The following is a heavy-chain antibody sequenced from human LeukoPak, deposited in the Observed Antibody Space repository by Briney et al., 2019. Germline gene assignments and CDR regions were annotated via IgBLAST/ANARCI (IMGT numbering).Heavy chain of an antibody. J-gene: IGHJ6*03. CDR2: ISAYNGNT. V-gene: IGHV1-18*01. D-gene: IGHD1-7*01. CDR3: ARGANWNYLSYYYYYMDV. CDR1: GYTFTSYG. Sequence: ASVKVSCKASGYTFTSYGISWVRRAPGQGLEWMGWISAYNGNTNYAQKLQGRVTMTTDTSTSTAYMELRSLRSDDTAVYYCARGANWNYLSYYYYYMDVWGKGTTVTVSS.